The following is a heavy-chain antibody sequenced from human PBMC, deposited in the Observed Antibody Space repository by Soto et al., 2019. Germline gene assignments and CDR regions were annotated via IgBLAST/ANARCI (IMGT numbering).Heavy chain of an antibody. D-gene: IGHD5-12*01. CDR1: CGTLSSGGYP. V-gene: IGHV4-30-2*05. CDR3: ARWLGYGPHFDY. CDR2: IYHSGSN. Sequence: SEALFLPCAVSCGTLSSGGYPWGRIRQPPGKGLEWIGYIYHSGSNYYNPSLKSRVTISVDTSKNQFSLKLSSVTAADMAVYYCARWLGYGPHFDYWGQGTLVTVSS. J-gene: IGHJ4*02.